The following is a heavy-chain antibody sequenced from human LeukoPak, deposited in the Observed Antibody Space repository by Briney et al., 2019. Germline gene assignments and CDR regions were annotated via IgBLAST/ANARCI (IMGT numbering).Heavy chain of an antibody. V-gene: IGHV3-74*01. Sequence: QPGGSLRLSCAASGFTFSSYWMHWVRQAPGKGLVWVSRINSDGSSTSYADSVKGRFTISRDNAKNSLYLQMNSLRAEDTAVYYCAREGDYYDSSAPANAFDIWGQGTMVTVSS. D-gene: IGHD3-22*01. CDR3: AREGDYYDSSAPANAFDI. J-gene: IGHJ3*02. CDR1: GFTFSSYW. CDR2: INSDGSST.